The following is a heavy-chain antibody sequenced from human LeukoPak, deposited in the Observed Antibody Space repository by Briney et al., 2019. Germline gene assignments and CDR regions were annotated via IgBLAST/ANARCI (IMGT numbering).Heavy chain of an antibody. CDR3: ARDEWELPLDY. CDR1: GFTFSSYS. Sequence: GGSLRLSCAASGFTFSSYSMNWVRQAPGKGLEWVSYISSSSSTIYYADSVKGRFTISRGNAKNSLYLQMNSLRAEDTAVYYCARDEWELPLDYWGQGTLVTVSS. J-gene: IGHJ4*02. V-gene: IGHV3-48*01. D-gene: IGHD1-26*01. CDR2: ISSSSSTI.